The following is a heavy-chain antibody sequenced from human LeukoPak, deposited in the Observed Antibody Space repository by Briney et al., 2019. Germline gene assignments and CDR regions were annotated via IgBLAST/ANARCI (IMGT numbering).Heavy chain of an antibody. Sequence: GGSLRLSCVASGFTFSSYAMSWVRQAPGKGLEWVSAISGSGGSTYYADSVKGRFTISRDNSKNTLYLQMNSLRAEDTAVYYCAKDADYYDSSGYYHYFDYWGQGTLVTVSS. D-gene: IGHD3-22*01. CDR1: GFTFSSYA. V-gene: IGHV3-23*01. CDR3: AKDADYYDSSGYYHYFDY. J-gene: IGHJ4*02. CDR2: ISGSGGST.